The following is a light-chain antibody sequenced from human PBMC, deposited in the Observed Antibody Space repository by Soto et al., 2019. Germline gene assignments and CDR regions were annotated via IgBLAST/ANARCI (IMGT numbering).Light chain of an antibody. CDR2: GAS. CDR3: QQYNTFWT. Sequence: EIVLTQSPGTLSLSPGERATLSCRASQSISSNYLAWYQQKPGQAPRLLIYGASTRATGIPDRFSGSGSGTDFTLTISRLEPDDVATYYCQQYNTFWTFGQGTKVEI. J-gene: IGKJ1*01. V-gene: IGKV3-20*01. CDR1: QSISSNY.